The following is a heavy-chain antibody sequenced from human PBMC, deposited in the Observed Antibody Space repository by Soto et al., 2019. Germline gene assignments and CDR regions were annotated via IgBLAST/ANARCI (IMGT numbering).Heavy chain of an antibody. J-gene: IGHJ3*02. CDR2: ISSSSSSI. Sequence: GGSLRLSCAASGFPFSTYSMNWVRQAPGKGLEWLSYISSSSSSIYYADSVKGRFTISRDNAKNSLYLQMNSLRAGDTAVYYCAREGYCSGGRCHDDAFDIWGQGTMVTVSS. D-gene: IGHD2-15*01. CDR1: GFPFSTYS. V-gene: IGHV3-48*01. CDR3: AREGYCSGGRCHDDAFDI.